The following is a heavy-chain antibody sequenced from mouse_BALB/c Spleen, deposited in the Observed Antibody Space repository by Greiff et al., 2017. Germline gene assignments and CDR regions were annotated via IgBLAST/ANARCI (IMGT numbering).Heavy chain of an antibody. CDR1: GFTFSSFG. CDR2: ISSGSSTI. D-gene: IGHD1-2*01. V-gene: IGHV5-17*02. CDR3: ARSDGSLAWFAY. J-gene: IGHJ3*01. Sequence: DVKLVESGGGLVQPGGSRKLSCAASGFTFSSFGMHWVRQAPEKGLEWVAYISSGSSTIYYADTVKGRFTISRDNPKNTLFLQMTSLRSEDTAMYYCARSDGSLAWFAYWGQGTLVTVSA.